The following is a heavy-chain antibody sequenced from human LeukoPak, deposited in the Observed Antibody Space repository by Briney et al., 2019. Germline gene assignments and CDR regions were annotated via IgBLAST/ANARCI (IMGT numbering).Heavy chain of an antibody. Sequence: GRSLRLSCAASGFTFDDYAMHWVRQAPGKGLEWVSGISGSGGSTHYADSVKGRFTISRDNSKNILYLQMNSLRAEDTAVYYCAKDWMSTIINYFDYWGQGTLVTVSS. CDR1: GFTFDDYA. J-gene: IGHJ4*02. D-gene: IGHD5-12*01. V-gene: IGHV3-23*01. CDR2: ISGSGGST. CDR3: AKDWMSTIINYFDY.